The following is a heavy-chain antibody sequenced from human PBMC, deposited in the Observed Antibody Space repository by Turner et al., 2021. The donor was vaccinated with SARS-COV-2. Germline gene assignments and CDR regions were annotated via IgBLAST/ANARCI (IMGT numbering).Heavy chain of an antibody. V-gene: IGHV3-13*04. D-gene: IGHD4-4*01. Sequence: EVQLVESGGGLVQPGGSLRLSCAASGFTFSSYDLHWVRQATGKGLEWVSAIGTAGYTYYPGSVKGRFTISRENAKNSLYLQMNSLRAGDTAVYYCARAFEGSNWYFDLWGRGTLVTVSS. CDR3: ARAFEGSNWYFDL. CDR1: GFTFSSYD. J-gene: IGHJ2*01. CDR2: IGTAGYT.